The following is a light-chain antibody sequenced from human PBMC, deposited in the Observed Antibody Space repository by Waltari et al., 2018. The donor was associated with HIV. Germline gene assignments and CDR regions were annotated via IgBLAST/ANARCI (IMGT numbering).Light chain of an antibody. CDR3: QQYASSPWT. V-gene: IGKV3D-20*01. CDR1: QTISNNY. Sequence: IVLTQSPATLSLSPGERATLYCGASQTISNNYLAWYQQKPGLPPRLVIYDASNRAGGIPDRFGGSGSGTDFTLTINRLEPDDFAVYYCQQYASSPWTFGQGTKLEVK. CDR2: DAS. J-gene: IGKJ2*02.